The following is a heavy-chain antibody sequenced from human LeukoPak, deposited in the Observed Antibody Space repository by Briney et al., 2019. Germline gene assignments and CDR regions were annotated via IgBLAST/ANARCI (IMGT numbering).Heavy chain of an antibody. D-gene: IGHD5-18*01. J-gene: IGHJ4*02. V-gene: IGHV3-48*04. CDR2: ISSSGSTI. Sequence: PGGSLRLSCAASGFTFSSYSMSWVRQAPGKGLEWVSYISSSGSTIYYADSVKGRFTISRDNAKNSLFLQMNSLRAEDTALYYCARAGTSGYSYPHSWGQGTLVTVSS. CDR1: GFTFSSYS. CDR3: ARAGTSGYSYPHS.